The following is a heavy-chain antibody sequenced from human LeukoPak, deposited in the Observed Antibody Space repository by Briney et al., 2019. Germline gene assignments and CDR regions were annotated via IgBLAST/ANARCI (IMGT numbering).Heavy chain of an antibody. CDR1: GGSFSGYY. D-gene: IGHD3-3*01. Sequence: SETLSLTCAVYGGSFSGYYWSWIRQPPGKGLEWIGEINHSGGTNYNPSLKSRVSISVDTSKNQFSLKLSSVTAADTAVYYCARRGPWSGYYCFDYWGPGTLVTVSS. CDR2: INHSGGT. J-gene: IGHJ4*02. V-gene: IGHV4-34*01. CDR3: ARRGPWSGYYCFDY.